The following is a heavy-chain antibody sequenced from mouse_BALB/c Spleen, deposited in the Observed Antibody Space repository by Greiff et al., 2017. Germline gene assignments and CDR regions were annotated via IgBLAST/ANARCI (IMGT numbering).Heavy chain of an antibody. CDR2: ISSGSSTI. CDR1: GFTFSSFG. Sequence: EVQVVESGGGLVQPGGSRKLSCAASGFTFSSFGMHWVRQAPEKGLEWVAYISSGSSTIYYADTVKGRFTISRDNPKNTLFLQMTSLRSEDTAMYYCAREGGLRRGFAYWGQGTLVTVSA. V-gene: IGHV5-17*02. J-gene: IGHJ3*01. CDR3: AREGGLRRGFAY. D-gene: IGHD2-2*01.